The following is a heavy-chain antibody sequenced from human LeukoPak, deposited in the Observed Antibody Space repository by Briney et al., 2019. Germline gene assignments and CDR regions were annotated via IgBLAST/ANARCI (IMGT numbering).Heavy chain of an antibody. CDR3: ARGYYYDSSGYYYDYFDY. J-gene: IGHJ4*02. CDR1: GYTFTSYG. V-gene: IGHV1-18*01. Sequence: ASVKVSCKASGYTFTSYGISWVRQAPGQGREGMGWTIVYNGKTNYALNLQGRVTMTTDTSTSTAYMELRSLRSDDTAMYYCARGYYYDSSGYYYDYFDYWGQGTLVTVSS. CDR2: TIVYNGKT. D-gene: IGHD3-22*01.